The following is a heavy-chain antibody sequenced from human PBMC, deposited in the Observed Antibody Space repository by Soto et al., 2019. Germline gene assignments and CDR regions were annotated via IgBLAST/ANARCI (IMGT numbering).Heavy chain of an antibody. CDR3: EKSGRSGTLVY. Sequence: GGSLRLSCAASGFTFSSYGMHWVRQAPGKGLEWVAVISYDGSNKYYADSVKGRFTISRDNSKNTLYLQMNSLRAEDTAVYYCEKSGRSGTLVYWGQGTLVTVSS. V-gene: IGHV3-30*18. J-gene: IGHJ4*02. CDR1: GFTFSSYG. D-gene: IGHD1-7*01. CDR2: ISYDGSNK.